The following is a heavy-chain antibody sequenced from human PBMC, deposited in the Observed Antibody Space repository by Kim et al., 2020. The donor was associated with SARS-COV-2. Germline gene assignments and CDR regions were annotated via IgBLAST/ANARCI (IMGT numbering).Heavy chain of an antibody. J-gene: IGHJ4*02. V-gene: IGHV3-23*01. CDR1: GFTFSSYA. CDR2: ISGSGGST. D-gene: IGHD3-10*01. Sequence: GGSLRLSCAASGFTFSSYAMSWVRQAPGKGLEWVSAISGSGGSTYYADSVKGRFTISRDNSKNTLYLQMNSLRAEDTAVYYCAKKSTPSFGDSYYFDYWGQGTLVTVSS. CDR3: AKKSTPSFGDSYYFDY.